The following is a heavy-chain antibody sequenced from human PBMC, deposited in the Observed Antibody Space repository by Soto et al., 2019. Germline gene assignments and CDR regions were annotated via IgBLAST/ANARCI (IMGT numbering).Heavy chain of an antibody. Sequence: PSEPFSLTCTVSGGSISSYYWSWIRQPPGKGLEWIGYIYYSGSTNYNPSLKSRITISVDTSKNQFSLKLSSVTAADTAVYYCARKVAAARYYFDYWGQGTLVTVSS. CDR1: GGSISSYY. CDR3: ARKVAAARYYFDY. D-gene: IGHD6-13*01. J-gene: IGHJ4*02. V-gene: IGHV4-59*01. CDR2: IYYSGST.